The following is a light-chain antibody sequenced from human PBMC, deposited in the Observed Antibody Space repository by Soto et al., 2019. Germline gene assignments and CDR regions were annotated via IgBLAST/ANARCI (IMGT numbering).Light chain of an antibody. CDR3: QSYDSSILV. J-gene: IGLJ2*01. V-gene: IGLV1-40*01. CDR1: SSNIGAGYD. Sequence: QSALTQPPSVSGAPGQRVTISCTGSSSNIGAGYDVHWYQQLPGTAPKLLIYGNSNRPSGVPDRFSGSKSGTSASLAITGLQAEDEADYYCQSYDSSILVFGGGTKVTVL. CDR2: GNS.